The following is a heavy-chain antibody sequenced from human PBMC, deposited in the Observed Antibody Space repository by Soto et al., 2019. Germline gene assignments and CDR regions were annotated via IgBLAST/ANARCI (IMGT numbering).Heavy chain of an antibody. J-gene: IGHJ6*02. Sequence: QVQLVQSGAEVKKPGSSVKVSCKASGGTFSSSAISWVRQAPGQGLEWMGGIIPIFGTAEYAQKFQGRVTITAEESTSTDFMEVSSRRSEDTAVYYCASNGESYYSYGMDVWGQGTTVTVSS. CDR1: GGTFSSSA. CDR2: IIPIFGTA. V-gene: IGHV1-69*12. D-gene: IGHD2-8*01. CDR3: ASNGESYYSYGMDV.